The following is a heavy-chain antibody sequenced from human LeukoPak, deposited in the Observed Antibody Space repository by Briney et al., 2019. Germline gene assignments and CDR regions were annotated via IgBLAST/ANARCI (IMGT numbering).Heavy chain of an antibody. J-gene: IGHJ4*02. CDR2: INHSGST. CDR1: GGSFSVYY. V-gene: IGHV4-34*01. CDR3: ARFTLAEFIAAAGYFDD. D-gene: IGHD6-13*01. Sequence: SETLSLTCAVYGGSFSVYYWSWIRQPPGKGLEWIGEINHSGSTNYNPSLKSRVTTSVDTSKNQFSLKLCSVTAADTAVYYCARFTLAEFIAAAGYFDDWGQGTLVTVSS.